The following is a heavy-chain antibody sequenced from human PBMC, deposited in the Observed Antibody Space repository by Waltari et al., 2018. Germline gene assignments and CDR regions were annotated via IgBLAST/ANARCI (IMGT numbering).Heavy chain of an antibody. J-gene: IGHJ6*02. V-gene: IGHV3-7*01. CDR1: GFTFSSYW. CDR3: AVVAATNYYYGMDV. CDR2: IKKDGSEK. Sequence: EVQLVESGGGLVQPGGSLRLSCAASGFTFSSYWMSWVRQAPGKGLEGVAKIKKDGSEKYYVDSVKGRFTISRDNAKNSLYLQMNSLRAEDTAVYYCAVVAATNYYYGMDVWGQGTTVTVSS. D-gene: IGHD2-15*01.